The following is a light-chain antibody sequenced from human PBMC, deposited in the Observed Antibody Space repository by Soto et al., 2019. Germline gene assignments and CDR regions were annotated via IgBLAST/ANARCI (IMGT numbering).Light chain of an antibody. CDR2: KAT. Sequence: QSALTQHASVSGSPGQSITISCTGTSSDVGNYNLVSWYQQHPDKAPKLMIYKATEQPSGVSDRFSGSKSGNTASLTISGLQAEDEADDYCCSYVRSSTLVFGGGTQLTVL. CDR3: CSYVRSSTLV. V-gene: IGLV2-23*01. J-gene: IGLJ3*02. CDR1: SSDVGNYNL.